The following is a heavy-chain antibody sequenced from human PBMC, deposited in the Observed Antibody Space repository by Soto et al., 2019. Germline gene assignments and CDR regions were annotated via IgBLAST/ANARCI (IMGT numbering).Heavy chain of an antibody. Sequence: SETLSLTCTVSGGSISSSSYYWGWIRQPPGKGLEWIGSIYYSGSTYYNPSLKSRVTISVDTSKNQFSLKLSSVTAADTAVYYCARLRYYGSGEYWGQGTLVTVSS. CDR2: IYYSGST. D-gene: IGHD3-10*01. CDR3: ARLRYYGSGEY. V-gene: IGHV4-39*01. CDR1: GGSISSSSYY. J-gene: IGHJ4*02.